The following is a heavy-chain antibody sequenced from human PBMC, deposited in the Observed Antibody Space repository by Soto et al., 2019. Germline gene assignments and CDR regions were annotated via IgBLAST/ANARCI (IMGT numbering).Heavy chain of an antibody. CDR2: IYYSGST. CDR3: ARFGGGVVVPAAIWDV. V-gene: IGHV4-39*01. CDR1: GGSISSSSYY. J-gene: IGHJ6*04. D-gene: IGHD2-2*01. Sequence: SETLSLTCTVSGGSISSSSYYWGWIRQPPGKGLEWIGSIYYSGSTYYNPSLKSRVTISVDTSKNQFSLKLSSVTAADTAVYYCARFGGGVVVPAAIWDVWGKGTTVTVSS.